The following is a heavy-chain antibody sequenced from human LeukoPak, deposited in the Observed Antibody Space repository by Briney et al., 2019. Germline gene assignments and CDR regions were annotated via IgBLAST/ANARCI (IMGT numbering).Heavy chain of an antibody. V-gene: IGHV3-21*01. CDR3: ARERGYSYGSDY. Sequence: TGGSLRLSCAASGFTFSSYSMTWVRQAPGKGLEWVSSISSSSSYIYYADSVKGRFTISRDNAKNSLYLQMNSLRAEDTAVYYCARERGYSYGSDYWGQGTLVTVSS. J-gene: IGHJ4*02. CDR1: GFTFSSYS. D-gene: IGHD5-18*01. CDR2: ISSSSSYI.